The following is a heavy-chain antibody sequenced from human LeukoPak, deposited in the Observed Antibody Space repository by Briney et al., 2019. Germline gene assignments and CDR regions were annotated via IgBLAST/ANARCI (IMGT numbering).Heavy chain of an antibody. CDR3: ARDGVTGDYYYYGMDV. V-gene: IGHV1-3*01. D-gene: IGHD2-21*02. CDR2: INAGNGNT. CDR1: GYTFTSYA. Sequence: ASVKVSCKASGYTFTSYAMHWVRQAPGQRLEWMGWINAGNGNTKYSQKLQGRVTITRDTSASTAYMELSSLRSEDTAVYYCARDGVTGDYYYYGMDVWGQGTTVTVSS. J-gene: IGHJ6*02.